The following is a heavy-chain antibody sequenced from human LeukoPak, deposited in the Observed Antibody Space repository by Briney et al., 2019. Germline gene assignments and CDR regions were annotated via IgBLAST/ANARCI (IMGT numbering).Heavy chain of an antibody. J-gene: IGHJ4*02. V-gene: IGHV3-53*01. D-gene: IGHD2-2*01. CDR1: GFTVSSNY. CDR3: ARDYCSSTSCYQNLDY. CDR2: IYSGGST. Sequence: GGSLRLSCAASGFTVSSNYMSWVRQAPGKGLEWVSVIYSGGSTYYADSVKGRFTISRDNSKNTLYLQMNSLRAEDTAVYYCARDYCSSTSCYQNLDYWGQGTLVTVSS.